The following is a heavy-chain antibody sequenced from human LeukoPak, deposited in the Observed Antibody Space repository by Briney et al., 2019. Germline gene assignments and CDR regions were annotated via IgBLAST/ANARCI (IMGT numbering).Heavy chain of an antibody. CDR1: GFTFSGYA. V-gene: IGHV3-23*01. J-gene: IGHJ4*02. D-gene: IGHD5-18*01. Sequence: GGSLRLSCAASGFTFSGYAMSWVRQAPGKGLEWVSAISGSGGSTYYANSVKGRFTISRDNSKNTLYLQMNSLRAEDTAVYYCAKLGQGSYSYVDYWGQGTLVTVSS. CDR2: ISGSGGST. CDR3: AKLGQGSYSYVDY.